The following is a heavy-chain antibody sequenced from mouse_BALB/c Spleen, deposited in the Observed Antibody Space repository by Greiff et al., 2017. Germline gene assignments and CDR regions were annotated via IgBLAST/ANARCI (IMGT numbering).Heavy chain of an antibody. CDR3: ARDHYGSSGDWYFDV. CDR1: GYSITSGYS. D-gene: IGHD1-1*01. J-gene: IGHJ1*01. V-gene: IGHV3-1*02. Sequence: EVKLMESGPDLVKPSQSLSLTCTVTGYSITSGYSWRWIRQFPGNKLEWMGYIHYSGSTNYNPSLKSRISITRDTSKNQFFLQLNSVTTEDTATYYCARDHYGSSGDWYFDVWGAGTTVTVSS. CDR2: IHYSGST.